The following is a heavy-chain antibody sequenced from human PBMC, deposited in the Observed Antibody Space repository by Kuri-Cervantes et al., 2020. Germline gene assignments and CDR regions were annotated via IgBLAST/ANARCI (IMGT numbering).Heavy chain of an antibody. D-gene: IGHD3-10*01. CDR1: GFTVSSNY. Sequence: GGSLRLSCAASGFTVSSNYMSWVRQAPGKGLEWVSVIYSGGSTYYADSVKGRFTISRDNSKNTLYLQMNSLRAEDTAVYYCAKDNYYGSGSDAFDIWGQGTMVTVSS. V-gene: IGHV3-66*02. CDR3: AKDNYYGSGSDAFDI. J-gene: IGHJ3*02. CDR2: IYSGGST.